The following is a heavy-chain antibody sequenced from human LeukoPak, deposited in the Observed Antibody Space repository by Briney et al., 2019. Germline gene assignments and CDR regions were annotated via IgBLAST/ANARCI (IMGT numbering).Heavy chain of an antibody. J-gene: IGHJ4*02. CDR2: INPNSGDT. D-gene: IGHD1-26*01. Sequence: ASVKVSCKASGYTFTGYYMHWVRQAPGQGLEWMGWINPNSGDTHYAQKFQGRVTMTRDTSISTAYMELSRLRSDDMAVYYCARGSTVGATESLCFDYWGQGTPVTVSS. V-gene: IGHV1-2*02. CDR1: GYTFTGYY. CDR3: ARGSTVGATESLCFDY.